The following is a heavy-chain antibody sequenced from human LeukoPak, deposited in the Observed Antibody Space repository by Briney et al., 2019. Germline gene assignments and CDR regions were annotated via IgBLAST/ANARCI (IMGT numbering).Heavy chain of an antibody. D-gene: IGHD6-19*01. Sequence: GGSLRLSCAASEFSVGSNYMTWVRQAPGKGLEWVSLIYSGGSTYYADSVKGRFTISRDNAKNSLYLQMNSLRAEDTAVYYCARDYSSGWYFSTELWGYYMDVWGKGTTVTVSS. J-gene: IGHJ6*03. V-gene: IGHV3-66*01. CDR1: EFSVGSNY. CDR3: ARDYSSGWYFSTELWGYYMDV. CDR2: IYSGGST.